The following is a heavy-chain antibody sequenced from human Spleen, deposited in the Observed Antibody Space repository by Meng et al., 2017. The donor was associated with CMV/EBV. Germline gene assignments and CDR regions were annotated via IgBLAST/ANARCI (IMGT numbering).Heavy chain of an antibody. CDR1: GYSFSTYW. J-gene: IGHJ4*02. Sequence: IACKGSGYSFSTYWIAWGRQMPGKGLEWMGTIYPADSDTTYSPSFQGQVTISADKSTSTASLQWSALKASDTAKYYCARLPGLRDFDTWGQGTLVTVSS. CDR3: ARLPGLRDFDT. V-gene: IGHV5-51*01. CDR2: IYPADSDT. D-gene: IGHD3-16*01.